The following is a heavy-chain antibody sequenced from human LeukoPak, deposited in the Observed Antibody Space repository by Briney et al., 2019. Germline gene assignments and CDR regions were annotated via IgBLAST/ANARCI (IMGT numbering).Heavy chain of an antibody. Sequence: EASVKVSCKASGYIFTSYYMHWVRQAPGQGLEWMGIINPSGGSTSYAQKFQGIVTMTRDMSTSTVYMELSSLRSEDTAVYYCASLAMVRGNDYWGQGTLVTVSS. CDR2: INPSGGST. CDR3: ASLAMVRGNDY. D-gene: IGHD3-10*01. CDR1: GYIFTSYY. J-gene: IGHJ4*02. V-gene: IGHV1-46*01.